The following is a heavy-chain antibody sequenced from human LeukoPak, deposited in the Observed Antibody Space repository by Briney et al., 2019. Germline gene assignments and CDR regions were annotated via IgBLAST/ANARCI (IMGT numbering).Heavy chain of an antibody. CDR1: GGSISSYY. CDR3: ARHGRTATSPIWD. D-gene: IGHD1-1*01. CDR2: IYYSGST. J-gene: IGHJ4*02. Sequence: PSETLSLTCTVSGGSISSYYWSWIRQPPGKGLEWIGYIYYSGSTNYNPSLKSRVTISVDTSKNQFSLNVSSVTAADTAIYYCARHGRTATSPIWDWGQGTLVTVSS. V-gene: IGHV4-59*08.